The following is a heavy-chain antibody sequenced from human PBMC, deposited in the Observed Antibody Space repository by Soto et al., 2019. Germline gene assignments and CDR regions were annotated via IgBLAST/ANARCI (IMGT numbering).Heavy chain of an antibody. Sequence: GGSLRLSFAASGFTFSSYGMHWVRQAPGKGLEWVAVISYDGSNKYYADSVKGRFTISRDNSKNTLYLQMNSLRAEDTAVYYCAKDLAARVYYYYYMDVWGKGTTVTVSS. CDR1: GFTFSSYG. CDR3: AKDLAARVYYYYYMDV. J-gene: IGHJ6*03. D-gene: IGHD6-6*01. CDR2: ISYDGSNK. V-gene: IGHV3-30*18.